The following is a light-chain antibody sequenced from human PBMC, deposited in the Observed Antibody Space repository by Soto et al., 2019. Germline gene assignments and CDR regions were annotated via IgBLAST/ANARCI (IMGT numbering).Light chain of an antibody. CDR2: DVS. Sequence: QSELTRAAYVSGSPGESIAITNTGTSSDIGDYNYVSWYQQHPVKAPKLIIYDVSNRPSGVSDRFSGSKSGNTASLTISGLQAEDEADYYCSSYTSSSTPYVFGTGTKVTVL. CDR1: SSDIGDYNY. CDR3: SSYTSSSTPYV. V-gene: IGLV2-14*01. J-gene: IGLJ1*01.